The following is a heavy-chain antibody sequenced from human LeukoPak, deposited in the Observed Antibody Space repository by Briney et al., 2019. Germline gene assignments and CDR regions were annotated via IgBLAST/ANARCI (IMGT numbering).Heavy chain of an antibody. CDR1: GYTFTGYY. J-gene: IGHJ4*02. CDR3: AGEPYSSFDY. D-gene: IGHD2-15*01. V-gene: IGHV1-2*02. CDR2: INPNSGGT. Sequence: AASVKVSCMASGYTFTGYYMHWVRQAPGQGLEWMGWINPNSGGTNYAQKLQGRVTMTRDTSISTAYMELSRLRSDDTAVYYCAGEPYSSFDYWGQGTLVTVSS.